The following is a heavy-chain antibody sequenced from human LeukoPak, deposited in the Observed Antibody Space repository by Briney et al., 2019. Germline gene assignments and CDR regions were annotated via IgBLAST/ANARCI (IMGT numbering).Heavy chain of an antibody. D-gene: IGHD6-19*01. CDR2: IYYSGST. Sequence: PSETLSLTCTVSGGSISSYYWSWIRQPPGKGLEWIGYIYYSGSTNYNPSLTSRVTISVDTSKNQFSLKLSSVTAADTAVYYCARHSSGWYVYFDYWGQGTLVTVSS. CDR3: ARHSSGWYVYFDY. CDR1: GGSISSYY. V-gene: IGHV4-59*08. J-gene: IGHJ4*02.